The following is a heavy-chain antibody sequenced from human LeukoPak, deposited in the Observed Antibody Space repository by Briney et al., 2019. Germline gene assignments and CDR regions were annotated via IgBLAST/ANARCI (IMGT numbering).Heavy chain of an antibody. CDR2: IYYSGST. CDR1: GGSISSYY. D-gene: IGHD4-17*01. Sequence: PSETLSLTCTVSGGSISSYYWSWIRQPPGKGLEWIGYIYYSGSTYYNPSLKSRVTISVDTSKNQFSLKLSSVTAADTAVYYCARDYGDYGHYYYYGMDVWGQGTTVTVSS. V-gene: IGHV4-59*12. CDR3: ARDYGDYGHYYYYGMDV. J-gene: IGHJ6*02.